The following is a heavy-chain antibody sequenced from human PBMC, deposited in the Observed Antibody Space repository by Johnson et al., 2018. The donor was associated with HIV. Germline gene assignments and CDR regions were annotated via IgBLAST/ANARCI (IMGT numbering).Heavy chain of an antibody. J-gene: IGHJ3*02. CDR3: AKQLYDLNYDFWSGYPI. D-gene: IGHD3-3*01. CDR1: GFTFSSYG. V-gene: IGHV3-33*06. CDR2: IWYDGSNK. Sequence: QVQLVESGGGVVQPGRSLRLSCAASGFTFSSYGMHWVRQAPGKGLEWVAVIWYDGSNKYYADSVKGRFTISRDNSKNTLYLQMNSLRAEDTAVYYCAKQLYDLNYDFWSGYPIWGQVTMVTVSS.